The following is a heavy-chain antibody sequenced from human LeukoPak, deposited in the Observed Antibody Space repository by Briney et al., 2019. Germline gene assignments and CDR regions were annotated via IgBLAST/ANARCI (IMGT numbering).Heavy chain of an antibody. D-gene: IGHD4-17*01. CDR3: ARGSDYGDYVRSWYFDL. V-gene: IGHV4-4*02. CDR2: IYHSGST. CDR1: GSSISSSNW. J-gene: IGHJ2*01. Sequence: PSGTLSLTCAVSGSSISSSNWWSWVRQPPGKGLEWIGEIYHSGSTNYNPSLKSRVTISVDKSKNQLSLKLSSVTAADTAVYYCARGSDYGDYVRSWYFDLWGRGTLVTVSS.